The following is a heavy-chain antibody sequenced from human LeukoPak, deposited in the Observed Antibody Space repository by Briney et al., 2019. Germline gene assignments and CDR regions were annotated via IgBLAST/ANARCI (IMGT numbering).Heavy chain of an antibody. CDR1: GYTFTGYY. D-gene: IGHD3-16*01. J-gene: IGHJ4*02. Sequence: ASVTVSCKASGYTFTGYYMHWVRQAPGQGLEWMGWINPNSGDTKYAQKFQGRVTMTRDTSTSTAYMELSRLRSDDTALYYCATQRGSYLWGTDFDFWGQGTLVTVSS. V-gene: IGHV1-2*02. CDR3: ATQRGSYLWGTDFDF. CDR2: INPNSGDT.